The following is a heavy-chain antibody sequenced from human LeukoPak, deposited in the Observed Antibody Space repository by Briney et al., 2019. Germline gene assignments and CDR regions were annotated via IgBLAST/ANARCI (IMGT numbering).Heavy chain of an antibody. CDR2: IHYSGST. Sequence: SETLSLTCTVSGGSISSYYWSWIRQPPGKGLEWIGYIHYSGSTNYNPSLKSRVTISVDTSKNQFSLKLSSVTAAETAVYYCARTRYSGRYGDYFDYWGQGTLVTVSS. V-gene: IGHV4-59*08. CDR3: ARTRYSGRYGDYFDY. D-gene: IGHD1-26*01. J-gene: IGHJ4*02. CDR1: GGSISSYY.